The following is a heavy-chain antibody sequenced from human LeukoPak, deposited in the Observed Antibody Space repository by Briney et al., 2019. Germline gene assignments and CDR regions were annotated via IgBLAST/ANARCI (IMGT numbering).Heavy chain of an antibody. J-gene: IGHJ4*02. CDR2: ISSSGSTI. D-gene: IGHD1-26*01. V-gene: IGHV3-48*03. CDR1: GFTFSSYE. Sequence: PGGSLRLSCAASGFTFSSYEMNWVRQAPGKGLEWVSYISSSGSTIYYADSVKGRFTISRDNSKNTLYVQMNSLRAEDTAVYYCAKDLSCIDWGQGTLVIVSS. CDR3: AKDLSCID.